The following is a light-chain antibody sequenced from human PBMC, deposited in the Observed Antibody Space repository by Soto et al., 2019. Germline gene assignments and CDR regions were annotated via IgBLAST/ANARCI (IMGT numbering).Light chain of an antibody. CDR3: QQYHSYSWT. Sequence: IQMTQSPSTLSPAVGDRVTITSRASQSISSWLAWYQQKPGKAPKLMIYKASSLESVDPSRFSGRGSGTELTITVISLQADDLASCYCQQYHSYSWTFGQGTKVQMK. CDR1: QSISSW. J-gene: IGKJ1*01. CDR2: KAS. V-gene: IGKV1-5*03.